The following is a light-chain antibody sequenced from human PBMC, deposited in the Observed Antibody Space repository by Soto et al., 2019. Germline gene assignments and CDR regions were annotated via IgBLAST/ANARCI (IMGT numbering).Light chain of an antibody. CDR1: QSVSSN. J-gene: IGKJ1*01. CDR3: QQFGSSPWT. V-gene: IGKV3-20*01. Sequence: EIVLTQSPGTLSLSPGERATLSCRASQSVSSNLAWYQQKPGQAPSLLIYGAFTRATGIPARFSGSWSGTDFTLTISRLEPEDSAVYYCQQFGSSPWTFGQGTKVDIK. CDR2: GAF.